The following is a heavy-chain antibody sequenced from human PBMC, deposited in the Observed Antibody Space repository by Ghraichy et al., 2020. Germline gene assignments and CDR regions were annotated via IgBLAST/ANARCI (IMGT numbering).Heavy chain of an antibody. CDR2: ISYSGST. J-gene: IGHJ4*02. V-gene: IGHV4-59*01. CDR1: SDSISNYF. CDR3: ARDHGGSSFDY. D-gene: IGHD3-16*01. Sequence: SETLSLTCTVSSDSISNYFWTWIRQPPGKGLEWIGYISYSGSTTYNPSLKSRLTMSADWSNNQFSLKLSSVTAADTAVYYCARDHGGSSFDYWGQGSLVTVSS.